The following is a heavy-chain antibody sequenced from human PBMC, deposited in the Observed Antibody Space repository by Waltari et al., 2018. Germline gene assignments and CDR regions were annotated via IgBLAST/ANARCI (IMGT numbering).Heavy chain of an antibody. CDR3: ARHDQQQLVLVDY. D-gene: IGHD6-13*01. V-gene: IGHV4-38-2*01. Sequence: QVQLQESGPGLVKPSETLSLTCAVSGYSISSGYYWGWIRQPPGKGLEWIGSIYHSGSTYYNPSLKSRVTISVDTSKNQFSLKLSSVTAADTAVYYCARHDQQQLVLVDYWGQGTLVTVSS. J-gene: IGHJ4*02. CDR2: IYHSGST. CDR1: GYSISSGYY.